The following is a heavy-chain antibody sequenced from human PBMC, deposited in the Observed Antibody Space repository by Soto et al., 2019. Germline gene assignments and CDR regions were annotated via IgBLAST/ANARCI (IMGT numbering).Heavy chain of an antibody. CDR1: GFSFSRYG. Sequence: QVQLVESGGGVVQPGRSLRLSCAASGFSFSRYGMHWVRQAPGKGLEWVAVISYDGSKKYDADSVKGRFTISKDNSKNTLYLQMNNLGPEDTAVYYCVRDSISGSYYFYDYGMDVWGLGTTVTVSS. V-gene: IGHV3-30*03. CDR2: ISYDGSKK. D-gene: IGHD1-26*01. J-gene: IGHJ6*02. CDR3: VRDSISGSYYFYDYGMDV.